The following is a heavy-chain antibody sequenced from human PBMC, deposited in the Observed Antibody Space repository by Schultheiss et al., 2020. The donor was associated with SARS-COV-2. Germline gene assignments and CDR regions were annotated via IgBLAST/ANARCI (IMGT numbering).Heavy chain of an antibody. D-gene: IGHD3-10*01. CDR1: GFTFSSYE. Sequence: GGSLRLSCAASGFTFSSYEMNWVRQAPGKGLEWISYISSSGSTIYYADSVKGRFTISRDNAKNSLYLQMNSLRAEDTAVYYCARIFKWFGVDTFDYWGQGTLVTVSS. J-gene: IGHJ4*02. CDR2: ISSSGSTI. CDR3: ARIFKWFGVDTFDY. V-gene: IGHV3-48*03.